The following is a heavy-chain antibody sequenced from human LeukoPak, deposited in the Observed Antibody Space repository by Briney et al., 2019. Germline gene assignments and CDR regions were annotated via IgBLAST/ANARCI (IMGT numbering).Heavy chain of an antibody. CDR3: ATEDSSGSLDY. CDR1: GGSISSYY. Sequence: SETLSLTCTVSGGSISSYYWSWIRQPPGKGLEWIGYIYYSGSTNYNPPLKSRVTISVDTSKNQFSLKLSSVTAADTAVYYCATEDSSGSLDYWGQGTLVTVSS. CDR2: IYYSGST. V-gene: IGHV4-59*01. J-gene: IGHJ4*02. D-gene: IGHD3-22*01.